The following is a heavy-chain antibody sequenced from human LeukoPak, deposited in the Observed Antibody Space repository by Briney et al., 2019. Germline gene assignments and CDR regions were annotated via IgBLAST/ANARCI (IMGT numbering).Heavy chain of an antibody. CDR2: INPSSGGT. Sequence: ASVKVSCKASGYTFTGYYMHWVRQAPGQGLEWMGWINPSSGGTNYAQKFQGRVTMTRDTSITTAYMDLIRLRSDDTAFYYCARSSGSWYGNLYYIYMDVWGKGTTVTVSS. CDR1: GYTFTGYY. CDR3: ARSSGSWYGNLYYIYMDV. J-gene: IGHJ6*03. V-gene: IGHV1-2*02. D-gene: IGHD6-13*01.